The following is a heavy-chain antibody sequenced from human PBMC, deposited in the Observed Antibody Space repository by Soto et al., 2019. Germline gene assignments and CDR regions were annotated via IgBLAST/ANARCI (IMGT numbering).Heavy chain of an antibody. D-gene: IGHD3-22*01. CDR2: IVVGSGNT. CDR1: GFTFTSSA. V-gene: IGHV1-58*01. CDR3: AAVGIHYYDSSGYYFDY. Sequence: SVKVSCKASGFTFTSSAVQWVRQARGQRLEWIGWIVVGSGNTNYAQKFQERVTITRDMSTSTAYMELSSLRSEDTAVYYCAAVGIHYYDSSGYYFDYWGQGTLVTVSS. J-gene: IGHJ4*02.